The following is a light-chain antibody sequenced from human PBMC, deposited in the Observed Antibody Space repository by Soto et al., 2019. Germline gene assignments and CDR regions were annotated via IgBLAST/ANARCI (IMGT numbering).Light chain of an antibody. Sequence: DIQMTQSPSTLSASVGDRVTITCRASQSISSWLAWYQQKPGKAPTLLIYKASSLESGLPSRFSGSGSGTEFTLTISSQQPDDFADYYCQQYNSYSTFGQGTKVEIK. CDR3: QQYNSYST. J-gene: IGKJ1*01. CDR2: KAS. V-gene: IGKV1-5*03. CDR1: QSISSW.